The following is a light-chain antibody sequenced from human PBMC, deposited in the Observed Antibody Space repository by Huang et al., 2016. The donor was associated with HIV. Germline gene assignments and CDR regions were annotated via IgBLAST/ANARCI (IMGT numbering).Light chain of an antibody. CDR1: QSVGSN. J-gene: IGKJ4*01. CDR2: GAS. Sequence: EIVMTQSPATLSVSPGERSTLSCRASQSVGSNLAWYQQKPGQTPRLLISGASTRAAEIPARFSGSGSGTEFALNISSLQSEDFAVYYCQQYNNWPLTFGGGTKVEIK. V-gene: IGKV3-15*01. CDR3: QQYNNWPLT.